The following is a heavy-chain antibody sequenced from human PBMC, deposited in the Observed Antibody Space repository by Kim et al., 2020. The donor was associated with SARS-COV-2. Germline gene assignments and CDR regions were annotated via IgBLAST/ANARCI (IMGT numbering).Heavy chain of an antibody. D-gene: IGHD1-26*01. V-gene: IGHV3-23*01. Sequence: ADSEKGRVNISRDNSKNPLYLQRNSGRAEDTALYYCEKAGGSYYGADYLDYWGQGTLVTVSS. J-gene: IGHJ4*02. CDR3: EKAGGSYYGADYLDY.